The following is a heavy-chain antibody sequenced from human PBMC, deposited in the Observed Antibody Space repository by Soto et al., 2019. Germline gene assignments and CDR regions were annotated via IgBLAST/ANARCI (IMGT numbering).Heavy chain of an antibody. Sequence: EVQLVESGGGLVKPGGSLRLSCAASGFTFSSSNMNWVRQAPGKGLEWVSSISSSSNYIYYADSMKGRFTISRDNAKNSLFLQMNSLRADDTAVYYCARDDGAKALNFDYWGQGTLVTVSS. V-gene: IGHV3-21*01. CDR2: ISSSSNYI. CDR1: GFTFSSSN. D-gene: IGHD1-26*01. CDR3: ARDDGAKALNFDY. J-gene: IGHJ4*02.